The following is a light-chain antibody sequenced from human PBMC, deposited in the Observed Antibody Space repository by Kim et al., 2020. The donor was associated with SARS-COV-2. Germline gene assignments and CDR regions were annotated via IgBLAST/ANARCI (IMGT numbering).Light chain of an antibody. CDR3: QHYNNWPYS. V-gene: IGKV3-15*01. Sequence: SVSPGYRVTVSCKASQSLDSNLAWYQQRPGQAPRLLIYRASTRATGIPARFSGSGSRTEFTLTISSLQSEDFAVYFCQHYNNWPYSFGQGTKLEI. CDR2: RAS. CDR1: QSLDSN. J-gene: IGKJ2*03.